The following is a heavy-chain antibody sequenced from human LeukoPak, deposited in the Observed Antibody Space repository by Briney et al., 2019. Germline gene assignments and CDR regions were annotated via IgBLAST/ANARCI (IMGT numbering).Heavy chain of an antibody. CDR1: GGSFSGYY. CDR2: INHSGST. Sequence: PSETLSLTCAVYGGSFSGYYWSWLRQPPGKGLEWIGEINHSGSTNYNPSLKSRVTISVDTSKNQFSLKLSSVTAADTAVYYCAGHRSGWLQSSFDYWGQGTLVTVSS. D-gene: IGHD5-24*01. V-gene: IGHV4-34*01. CDR3: AGHRSGWLQSSFDY. J-gene: IGHJ4*02.